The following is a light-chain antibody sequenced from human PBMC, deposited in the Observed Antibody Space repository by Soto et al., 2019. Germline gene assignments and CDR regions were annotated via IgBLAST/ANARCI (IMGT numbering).Light chain of an antibody. CDR3: QVWDRRSAWV. CDR2: RDK. Sequence: SSELTQPLSVSVALGQTASITCGGSNIGSKYVHWYQRKPGQAPLLVIFRDKNRPSGIPERFSASNSGNTATLTISRAQAGDEADYYCQVWDRRSAWVFGGGTQLTVL. J-gene: IGLJ3*02. V-gene: IGLV3-9*01. CDR1: NIGSKY.